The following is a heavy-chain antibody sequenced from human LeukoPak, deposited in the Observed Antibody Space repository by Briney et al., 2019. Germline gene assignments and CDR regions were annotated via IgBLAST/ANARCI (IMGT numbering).Heavy chain of an antibody. Sequence: PGGSLRLSCAASGFTFSSYSMNWVRQAPGKGLEWVSSISSSSSYIYYADSVKGRFTISRDNAKNSLYLQMNSLRAEDTAVYYCAREATPRRGETRDGYRWGQGTLVTVSS. CDR1: GFTFSSYS. D-gene: IGHD5-24*01. CDR2: ISSSSSYI. J-gene: IGHJ4*02. V-gene: IGHV3-21*01. CDR3: AREATPRRGETRDGYR.